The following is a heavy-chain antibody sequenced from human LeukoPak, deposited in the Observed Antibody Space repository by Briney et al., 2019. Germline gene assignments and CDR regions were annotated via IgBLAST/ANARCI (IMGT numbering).Heavy chain of an antibody. J-gene: IGHJ6*03. CDR3: AKGPQSTYYYYMAV. Sequence: GGSLRLSCAASGFTFSSDAMSWARQAPGKGMGLVSGISGSGGSTYYADSVKGRFTISRDNSKNTLYLQMNSLRAEDTAVYYCAKGPQSTYYYYMAVWGKGTTVTVSS. CDR2: ISGSGGST. CDR1: GFTFSSDA. D-gene: IGHD2-2*01. V-gene: IGHV3-23*01.